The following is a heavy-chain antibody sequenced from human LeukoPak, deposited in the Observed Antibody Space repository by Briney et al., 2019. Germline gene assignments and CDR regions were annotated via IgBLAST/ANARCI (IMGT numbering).Heavy chain of an antibody. D-gene: IGHD3-22*01. Sequence: ASVKVSCKASGYTFTSYYMHWVRQAPGQGLEWMGWINTDTGNPTYARGFTGRFVFSLDTSVSAAYLQISSLKVEDTAVYYCATFVDSSGLPFAYWGQGTLVTVSS. CDR1: GYTFTSYY. CDR2: INTDTGNP. J-gene: IGHJ4*02. CDR3: ATFVDSSGLPFAY. V-gene: IGHV7-4-1*02.